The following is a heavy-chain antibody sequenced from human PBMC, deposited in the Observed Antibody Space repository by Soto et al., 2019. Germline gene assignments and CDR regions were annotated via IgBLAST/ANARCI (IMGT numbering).Heavy chain of an antibody. J-gene: IGHJ6*02. CDR2: IYPGDSDT. Sequence: GESLKISCKGSGYSFTSYWIGWVRQMPGKGLEWMGIIYPGDSDTRYSPSFQGQVTISADKSISTAYLQWSSLKASDTAMYYCATTTVTTLNYYYYYGMDVWGQGTTVTAP. CDR3: ATTTVTTLNYYYYYGMDV. D-gene: IGHD4-17*01. CDR1: GYSFTSYW. V-gene: IGHV5-51*01.